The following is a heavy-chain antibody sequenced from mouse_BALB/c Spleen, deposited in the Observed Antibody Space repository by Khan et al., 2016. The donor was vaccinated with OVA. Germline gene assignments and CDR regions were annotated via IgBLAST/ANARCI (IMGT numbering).Heavy chain of an antibody. V-gene: IGHV1S81*02. J-gene: IGHJ2*01. CDR1: GYTFTSYW. D-gene: IGHD1-1*01. CDR3: ARIKRIVATYVDY. Sequence: VQLQESGAELVKAGASVKMSCKASGYTFTSYWMHWVKQRLGQGLEWFAETNPTNGRTYYNEKFKSKATLTVDKSSSTAYMLLSGPTFEDSAVYYCARIKRIVATYVDYWGQGTTLTVSS. CDR2: TNPTNGRT.